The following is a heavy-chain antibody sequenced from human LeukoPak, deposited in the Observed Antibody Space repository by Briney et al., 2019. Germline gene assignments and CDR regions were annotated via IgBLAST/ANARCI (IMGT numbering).Heavy chain of an antibody. CDR3: AREYGETAADDY. J-gene: IGHJ4*02. CDR1: GFTFSSYW. Sequence: GGSLRLSCAASGFTFSSYWMHWVRQAPGKGLVWVSRINSDGSSTSYADSVKGRFTISRDNAKNTLYLRMNSLRAEDTAVYYCAREYGETAADDYWGQGTLVTVSS. D-gene: IGHD2-15*01. V-gene: IGHV3-74*01. CDR2: INSDGSST.